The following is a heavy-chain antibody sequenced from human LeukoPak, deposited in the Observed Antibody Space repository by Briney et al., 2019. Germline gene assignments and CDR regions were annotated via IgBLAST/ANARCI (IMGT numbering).Heavy chain of an antibody. V-gene: IGHV1-69*13. Sequence: SVKVSCKASGYTFTSYGISWVRQAPGQGLEWMGGITPIFGTARYAQKFQGRVTITADESTSTAYMELSSLRSEDTAVYYCAKIPHYGDYTHQNSYYYYGMDVWGQGTTVTVSS. CDR1: GYTFTSYG. D-gene: IGHD4-17*01. J-gene: IGHJ6*02. CDR3: AKIPHYGDYTHQNSYYYYGMDV. CDR2: ITPIFGTA.